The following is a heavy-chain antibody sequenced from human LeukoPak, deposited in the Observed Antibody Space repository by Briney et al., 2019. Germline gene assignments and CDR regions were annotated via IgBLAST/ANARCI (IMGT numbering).Heavy chain of an antibody. V-gene: IGHV1-2*02. CDR2: INPNSGVT. J-gene: IGHJ4*02. Sequence: ASVKVSCKASGYTFTGYYMHWVRQAPGQGLQWKGWINPNSGVTNYAQKFQGRVTMTRDTSISTAYMELNSLRSDDTAVYYCARVDSIIYDYWGQGTMVTVSS. CDR3: ARVDSIIYDY. CDR1: GYTFTGYY. D-gene: IGHD2-2*03.